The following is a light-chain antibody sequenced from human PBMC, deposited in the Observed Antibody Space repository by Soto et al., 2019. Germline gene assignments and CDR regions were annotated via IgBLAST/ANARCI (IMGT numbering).Light chain of an antibody. Sequence: EIVMTQSPATLSVSPGERATLSCRASQSVSSNLARYQQKPGQAPRLLFYGASTRATGLPARFSGSGSGTDFTLTISSLQSEDFAVYYCQQSNTWPYTFGQGTKLEIK. J-gene: IGKJ2*01. CDR2: GAS. V-gene: IGKV3-15*01. CDR3: QQSNTWPYT. CDR1: QSVSSN.